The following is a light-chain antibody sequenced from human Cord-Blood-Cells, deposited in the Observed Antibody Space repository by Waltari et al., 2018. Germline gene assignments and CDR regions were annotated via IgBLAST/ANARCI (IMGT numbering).Light chain of an antibody. CDR2: QDS. CDR1: KLGDKY. J-gene: IGLJ3*02. Sequence: SYELTQPPSVFVSPGQTASITCSGDKLGDKYACWYQQKPGQSPVLVIYQDSKRPSGIPGRFSGSNSGNTATLTISGTQAMDEADYYCQAWDSSTAVFGGGTKLTVL. CDR3: QAWDSSTAV. V-gene: IGLV3-1*01.